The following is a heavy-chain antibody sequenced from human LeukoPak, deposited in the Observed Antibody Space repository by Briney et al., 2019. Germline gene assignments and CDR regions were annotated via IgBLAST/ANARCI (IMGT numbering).Heavy chain of an antibody. V-gene: IGHV3-30*02. CDR3: AKDSRYDFWSGTHFDY. Sequence: GGSLRLSCAASGFTFSSYGMHWVRQAPGKGLEWVAFIRYDGSNKYYADSVKGRFTISRDNSKNTLYLQMNSLRAEDTAVYYCAKDSRYDFWSGTHFDYWGQGTLVTGSS. CDR1: GFTFSSYG. D-gene: IGHD3-3*01. J-gene: IGHJ4*02. CDR2: IRYDGSNK.